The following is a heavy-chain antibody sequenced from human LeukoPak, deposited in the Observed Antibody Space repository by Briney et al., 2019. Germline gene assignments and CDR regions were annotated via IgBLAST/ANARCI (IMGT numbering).Heavy chain of an antibody. Sequence: GGSLRLSCASSGFVVSSNYMSWVRQAPGKGLEWVSVIYSGGSIYYADSVKGRFTISRDKSKNTLYLQMNSLRGEDTAVYYCAKSLLRPAYWGQGTLVTVSS. J-gene: IGHJ4*02. V-gene: IGHV3-53*01. D-gene: IGHD3-3*01. CDR2: IYSGGSI. CDR3: AKSLLRPAY. CDR1: GFVVSSNY.